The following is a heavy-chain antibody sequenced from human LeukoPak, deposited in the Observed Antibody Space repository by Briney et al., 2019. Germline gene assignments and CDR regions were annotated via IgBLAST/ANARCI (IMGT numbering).Heavy chain of an antibody. CDR1: GYSISSGYY. Sequence: SETLSLTCTVSGYSISSGYYWGWIRQPPGKGLEWIGSIYHSGSTYYNPSLKSRVTISVDTSKNQFSLKLSSVTAADTAVYYCARPQLELQMGDAFDIWGQGTMVTVSS. J-gene: IGHJ3*02. D-gene: IGHD1-7*01. CDR3: ARPQLELQMGDAFDI. V-gene: IGHV4-38-2*02. CDR2: IYHSGST.